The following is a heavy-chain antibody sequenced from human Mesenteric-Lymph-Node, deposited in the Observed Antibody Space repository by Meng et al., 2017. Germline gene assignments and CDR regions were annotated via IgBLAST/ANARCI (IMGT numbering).Heavy chain of an antibody. CDR1: GGSISSSNW. CDR3: ARDGSSSWYFHYYYGMDV. D-gene: IGHD6-13*01. V-gene: IGHV4-4*02. J-gene: IGHJ6*02. CDR2: IYHSGST. Sequence: SETLSLTCAVSGGSISSSNWWSWVRQPPGKGLEWIGEIYHSGSTNYNPSLKSRVTISVDTSKNQFSLKLSSVTAADTAVYYCARDGSSSWYFHYYYGMDVWGQETTVTVSS.